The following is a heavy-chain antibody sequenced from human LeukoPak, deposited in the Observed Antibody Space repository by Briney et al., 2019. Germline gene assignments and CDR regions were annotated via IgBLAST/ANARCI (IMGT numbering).Heavy chain of an antibody. CDR3: ARARNNYDSSGYSALDY. D-gene: IGHD3-22*01. Sequence: PGGSLRLSCAASGFIFSSYDMYWVRQAPGKGLEWVAVISNDGNNKQYADSVKGRFTISRDNSKNTLYLQMNSLRAEDTAVYYCARARNNYDSSGYSALDYWGQGTLVTVSS. J-gene: IGHJ4*02. CDR1: GFIFSSYD. V-gene: IGHV3-33*05. CDR2: ISNDGNNK.